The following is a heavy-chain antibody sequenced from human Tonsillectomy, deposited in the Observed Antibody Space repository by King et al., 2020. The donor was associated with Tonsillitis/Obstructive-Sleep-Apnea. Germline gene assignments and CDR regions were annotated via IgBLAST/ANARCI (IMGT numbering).Heavy chain of an antibody. CDR2: IIPILGIA. Sequence: QLVQSGAEVKKPGSSVKVSCKASGGTFSSYAISWVRQATGQGLEWMGGIIPILGIANYAQKFQGRVTITADKSTSTAYMELSSLRSEDTAVYYCARVLDYYDSSGYSGPFDYWGQGTLVTVSS. D-gene: IGHD3-22*01. CDR1: GGTFSSYA. CDR3: ARVLDYYDSSGYSGPFDY. J-gene: IGHJ4*02. V-gene: IGHV1-69*10.